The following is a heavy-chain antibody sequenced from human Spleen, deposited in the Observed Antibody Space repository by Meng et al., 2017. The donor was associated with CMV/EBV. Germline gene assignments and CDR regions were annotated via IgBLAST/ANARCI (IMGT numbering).Heavy chain of an antibody. CDR1: GDYISSSSW. D-gene: IGHD2-2*01. V-gene: IGHV4-4*02. Sequence: SETLSLTCGVSGDYISSSSWWSWVRQPPGKGLEWIGEIHHRGRTNYNPTLKSRVTMSVDKSKNQFFLKMNSVTAADTAVYYCAREYCSATSCYLVASGGVDVWGQGTAVTASS. J-gene: IGHJ6*02. CDR2: IHHRGRT. CDR3: AREYCSATSCYLVASGGVDV.